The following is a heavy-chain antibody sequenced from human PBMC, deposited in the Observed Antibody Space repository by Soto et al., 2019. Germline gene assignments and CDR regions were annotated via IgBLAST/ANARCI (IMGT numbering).Heavy chain of an antibody. V-gene: IGHV1-8*01. J-gene: IGHJ6*02. D-gene: IGHD4-4*01. CDR2: MNPNSGNT. CDR1: GYTFTSYD. CDR3: ARATVTTRGVYYYGMDV. Sequence: ASVKVSCKXSGYTFTSYDINWVRQATGQGLEWMGWMNPNSGNTGYAQKFQGRVTMTRNTSISTAYMELSSLRSEDTAVYYCARATVTTRGVYYYGMDVWGQGTTVTVSS.